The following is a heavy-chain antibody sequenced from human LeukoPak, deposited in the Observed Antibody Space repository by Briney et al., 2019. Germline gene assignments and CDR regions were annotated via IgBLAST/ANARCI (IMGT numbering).Heavy chain of an antibody. CDR2: IGTAGDT. CDR1: GFTFSSYD. J-gene: IGHJ6*02. CDR3: ARDRLGFYGMDV. Sequence: GGSLRLSCAASGFTFSSYDMPWVRQATGKGLEWVSAIGTAGDTYYPGSVKGRFTISRENAKNSLYLQMNSLRAGDTAVYYCARDRLGFYGMDVWGQGTKVTVSS. V-gene: IGHV3-13*01.